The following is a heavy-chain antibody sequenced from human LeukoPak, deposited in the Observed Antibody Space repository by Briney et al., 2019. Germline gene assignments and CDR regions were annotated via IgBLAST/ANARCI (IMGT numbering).Heavy chain of an antibody. D-gene: IGHD2-2*02. CDR2: ISSSSSYI. V-gene: IGHV3-21*01. Sequence: GGSLRPSCAASGFTFSSYSMNWVRQAPGKGLEWVSSISSSSSYIYYADSVKGRFTISRDNAKNSLYLQMNSLRAEDTAVYYCAKGPAEYQLLYHFDYWGQGTLVTVSS. CDR1: GFTFSSYS. CDR3: AKGPAEYQLLYHFDY. J-gene: IGHJ4*02.